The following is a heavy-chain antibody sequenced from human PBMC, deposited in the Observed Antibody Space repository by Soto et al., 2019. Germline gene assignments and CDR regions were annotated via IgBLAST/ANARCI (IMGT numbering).Heavy chain of an antibody. D-gene: IGHD6-13*01. CDR2: IYYSGSA. Sequence: PSETLSLTCTVSGGSISSSSYYWGWIRQPPGKGLEWIGSIYYSGSAYYNPSLKSRVTISVDTSKNQFSLRLSSVTAADTAVYYCARLKGIAAAGTEKNNWFDPWGQGTLVTVSS. J-gene: IGHJ5*02. CDR3: ARLKGIAAAGTEKNNWFDP. CDR1: GGSISSSSYY. V-gene: IGHV4-39*01.